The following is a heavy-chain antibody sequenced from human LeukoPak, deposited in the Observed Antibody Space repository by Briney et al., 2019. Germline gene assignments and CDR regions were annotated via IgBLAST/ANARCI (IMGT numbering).Heavy chain of an antibody. J-gene: IGHJ6*01. Sequence: GGSLRLSCAASGFILSGFSMSWVRRTPGKGLEWVSGISGSGDNTLYADSVKGRFTISRDNSKNTLYLEMNSLRAEDTAIYYCAKMKGHPLPKYYMDVWGQGTTVTVSS. D-gene: IGHD1-26*01. CDR1: GFILSGFS. V-gene: IGHV3-23*01. CDR3: AKMKGHPLPKYYMDV. CDR2: ISGSGDNT.